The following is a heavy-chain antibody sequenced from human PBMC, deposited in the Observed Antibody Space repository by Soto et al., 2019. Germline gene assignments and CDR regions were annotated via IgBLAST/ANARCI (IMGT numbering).Heavy chain of an antibody. J-gene: IGHJ3*02. Sequence: QVQLVQSGAEVKKPGASVKVSCKASGYTFTSYGISWVRQAPGQGREWMGWISAYNGNTNYAQKLQGRVTMTTDTSTSTAYMELRSLRSDDTAVYYCASRQLATTFRGGAFDIWGQGTMVTVSS. D-gene: IGHD1-26*01. CDR3: ASRQLATTFRGGAFDI. CDR1: GYTFTSYG. CDR2: ISAYNGNT. V-gene: IGHV1-18*01.